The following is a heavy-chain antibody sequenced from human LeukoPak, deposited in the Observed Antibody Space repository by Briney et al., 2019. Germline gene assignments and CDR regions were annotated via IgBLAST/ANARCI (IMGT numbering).Heavy chain of an antibody. CDR2: IYYSGST. CDR3: ASAPVRGVIPY. D-gene: IGHD3-10*01. J-gene: IGHJ4*02. CDR1: GGSISSGDYY. Sequence: SETLSLTCTVSGGSISSGDYYWSWIRQPPGKGLEWIGNIYYSGSTDYNPSLKSRITISVDTSKKQFSLKLSSVTAADTAVYYCASAPVRGVIPYWGQGTLVTVSS. V-gene: IGHV4-30-4*01.